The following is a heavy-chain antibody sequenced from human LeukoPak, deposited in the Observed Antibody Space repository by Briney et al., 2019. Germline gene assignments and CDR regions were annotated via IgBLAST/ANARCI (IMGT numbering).Heavy chain of an antibody. CDR3: ARWGRYFDWLPSAFDI. Sequence: SETLSLTCAVYGGSFSGYYWSWIRQPPGKGLEWIGEINHSGSTNYNPSLKSRVTISVDTSKSQFSLKLSSVTAADTAVYYCARWGRYFDWLPSAFDIWGQGTMVTVSS. V-gene: IGHV4-34*01. J-gene: IGHJ3*02. CDR2: INHSGST. CDR1: GGSFSGYY. D-gene: IGHD3-9*01.